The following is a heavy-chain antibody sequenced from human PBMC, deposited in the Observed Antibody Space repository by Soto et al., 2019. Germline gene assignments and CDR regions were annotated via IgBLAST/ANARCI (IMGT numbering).Heavy chain of an antibody. Sequence: SETLSLTCTVSGASISSGDYFWSWIRQSPGKGLQWIGYIYDSGSSYYNPSLKSRVTMSVDTSKNQFSLKLSSVTAADTAVYYCAREKGYISGPKNFDYWGQGTLVTVPQ. CDR3: AREKGYISGPKNFDY. CDR1: GASISSGDYF. J-gene: IGHJ4*02. V-gene: IGHV4-30-4*01. CDR2: IYDSGSS. D-gene: IGHD5-12*01.